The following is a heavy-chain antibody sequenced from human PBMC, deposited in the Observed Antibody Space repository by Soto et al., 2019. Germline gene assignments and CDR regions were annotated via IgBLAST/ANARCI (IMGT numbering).Heavy chain of an antibody. CDR2: MYYSGTT. CDR3: AVVNSTGNWFDP. V-gene: IGHV4-39*01. CDR1: GGSISSSDFY. D-gene: IGHD6-25*01. J-gene: IGHJ5*02. Sequence: QLQLQESGPGLVKPSETLSLTCTVSGGSISSSDFYWGWLRQTPGKGLEFIGSMYYSGTTYYNPSLKSRVTIYVDTSKNPFTLKLISVTAADTAVYYCAVVNSTGNWFDPWGEGALVTVSS.